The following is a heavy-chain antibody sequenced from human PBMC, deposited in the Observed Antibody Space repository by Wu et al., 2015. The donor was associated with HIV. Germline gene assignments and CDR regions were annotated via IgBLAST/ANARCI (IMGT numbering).Heavy chain of an antibody. CDR1: GGSFSSYA. V-gene: IGHV1-69*13. J-gene: IGHJ6*01. Sequence: QVQLVQSGAEVKKPGSSVKVSCKTSGGSFSSYAMNWVRQAPGQGLEWMGRIIPMFGTVNYTQKFQGRVTITADESTKTAYTELSSLRSEDTAIYYCAREKLPDVMSEHFYYGVDVWGQGTTVIVSA. CDR3: AREKLPDVMSEHFYYGVDV. D-gene: IGHD3-16*01. CDR2: IIPMFGTV.